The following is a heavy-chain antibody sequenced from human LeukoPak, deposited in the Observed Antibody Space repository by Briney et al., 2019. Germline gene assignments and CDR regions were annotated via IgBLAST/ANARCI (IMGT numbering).Heavy chain of an antibody. CDR2: INHSGST. CDR1: GGSISSSSYY. J-gene: IGHJ5*02. CDR3: ARTSVGTFDP. V-gene: IGHV4-39*07. Sequence: SETLSLTCTVSGGSISSSSYYWGWIRQPPGKGLEWIGEINHSGSTNYNPSLKSRVTISVDTPKKQFSLKLNSVTAADTVVYYCARTSVGTFDPWGQGTLVTVSS. D-gene: IGHD4-23*01.